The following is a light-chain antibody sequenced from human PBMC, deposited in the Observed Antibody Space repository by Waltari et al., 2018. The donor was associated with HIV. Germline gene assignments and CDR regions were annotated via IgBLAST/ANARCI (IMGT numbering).Light chain of an antibody. V-gene: IGLV3-25*03. CDR2: KDR. CDR1: TLPKQY. J-gene: IGLJ2*01. CDR3: QSSDISGNYWV. Sequence: SYGLTQPPSVSVSPGQTATITCSGDTLPKQYGYWYQQKPGHAPVMVIYKDRERPSGIHERFSGSSSATTATLTISGVRPEDEADYYCQSSDISGNYWVLGGGTKLTVL.